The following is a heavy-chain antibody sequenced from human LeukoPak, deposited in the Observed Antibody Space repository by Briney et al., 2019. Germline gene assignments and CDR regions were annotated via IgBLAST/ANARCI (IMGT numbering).Heavy chain of an antibody. D-gene: IGHD2-15*01. CDR1: GFTFSSYS. CDR2: ISSSSSYI. Sequence: GGSLRLSCAASGFTFSSYSMNWVRQAPGKGLEWVSSISSSSSYIYYADSVKGRFTISRDNAKNSLYLQMNSLRAEDTAVYYCARDDGYCSGGSCYYSDAFDYWGQVTLVTVSS. CDR3: ARDDGYCSGGSCYYSDAFDY. J-gene: IGHJ4*02. V-gene: IGHV3-21*01.